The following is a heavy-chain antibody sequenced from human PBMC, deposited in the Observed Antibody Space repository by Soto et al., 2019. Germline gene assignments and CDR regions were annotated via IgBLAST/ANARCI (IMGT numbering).Heavy chain of an antibody. CDR3: ARDTGRRSGPTFDY. D-gene: IGHD3-10*01. J-gene: IGHJ4*02. CDR1: GFTVSSNY. V-gene: IGHV3-53*01. CDR2: IYSGGST. Sequence: GGSLRLSCASSGFTVSSNYMSWVRQAPGKGLEWVSVIYSGGSTYYADSVKGRFTISRDNSKNTLYLQMNSLRAEDTAVYYCARDTGRRSGPTFDYGGQGTLVTVSS.